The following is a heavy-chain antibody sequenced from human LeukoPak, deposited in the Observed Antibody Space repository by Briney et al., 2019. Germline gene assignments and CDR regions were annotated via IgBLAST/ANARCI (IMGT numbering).Heavy chain of an antibody. Sequence: GGSLRLSCAASGFTFSNYGMNWVRQAPGKGLEWVSSISSSSTYIYYADSVKGRFTISRDNAKNSLYLQMNSLRAEDTAVYYCARDSTYYYDSSGYPPDYWGQGTLVTVSS. D-gene: IGHD3-22*01. V-gene: IGHV3-21*01. CDR2: ISSSSTYI. CDR3: ARDSTYYYDSSGYPPDY. J-gene: IGHJ4*02. CDR1: GFTFSNYG.